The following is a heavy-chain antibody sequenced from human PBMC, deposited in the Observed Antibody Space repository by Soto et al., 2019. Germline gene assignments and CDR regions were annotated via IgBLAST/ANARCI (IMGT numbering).Heavy chain of an antibody. D-gene: IGHD1-26*01. CDR2: NSGSGGST. V-gene: IGHV3-23*01. Sequence: TGGSLRLSCAPSGFTFSSYALSWVRQAPGTALEWVPANSGSGGSTYYADSVKGRFTISRDNSKNTLYLQMNSLRAEDTAVYYCAKDPRSVGAAWFDPWGQGTLVTVSS. CDR3: AKDPRSVGAAWFDP. CDR1: GFTFSSYA. J-gene: IGHJ5*02.